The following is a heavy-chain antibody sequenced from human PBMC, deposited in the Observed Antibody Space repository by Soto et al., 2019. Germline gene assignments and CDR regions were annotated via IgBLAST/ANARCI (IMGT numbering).Heavy chain of an antibody. CDR1: GGTFNSHA. CDR2: IIPIYRTT. CDR3: ARPYSSSLEDSYYCAVDV. V-gene: IGHV1-69*12. J-gene: IGHJ6*02. Sequence: QVQLVQSGAEVKKPGSSVKVSCKASGGTFNSHALSWVRQAPGQGLEWMGGIIPIYRTTNYAQKFQGRVTITAAQSTGTAYLDLSGLAADDTGVYYCARPYSSSLEDSYYCAVDVWGQGTAVTVSS. D-gene: IGHD6-13*01.